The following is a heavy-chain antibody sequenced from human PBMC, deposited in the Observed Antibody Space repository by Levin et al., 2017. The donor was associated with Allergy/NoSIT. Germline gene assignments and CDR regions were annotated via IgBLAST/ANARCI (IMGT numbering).Heavy chain of an antibody. CDR2: ISGSGGST. CDR1: GFTFSSYA. V-gene: IGHV3-23*01. CDR3: AKDRGRTTMIVVVITYYFDY. D-gene: IGHD3-22*01. J-gene: IGHJ4*02. Sequence: GGSLRLSCAASGFTFSSYAMSWVRQAPGKGLEWVSAISGSGGSTYYADSVKGRFTISRDNSKNTLYLQMNSLRAEDTAVYYCAKDRGRTTMIVVVITYYFDYWGQGTLVTVSS.